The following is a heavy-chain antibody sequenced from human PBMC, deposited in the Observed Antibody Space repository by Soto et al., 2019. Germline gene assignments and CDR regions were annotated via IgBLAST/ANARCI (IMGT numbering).Heavy chain of an antibody. CDR1: GGSISSSSYY. D-gene: IGHD4-17*01. V-gene: IGHV4-39*01. CDR3: ARPDRGDYGDSYYFDY. Sequence: SETLSLTCTVSGGSISSSSYYWGWIRQPPGKGLEWIGSIYYSGSTYYNPSLKSRVTISVDTSKNQFSLRLSSVTAADTAVYYCARPDRGDYGDSYYFDYWGQGTLVTVSS. J-gene: IGHJ4*02. CDR2: IYYSGST.